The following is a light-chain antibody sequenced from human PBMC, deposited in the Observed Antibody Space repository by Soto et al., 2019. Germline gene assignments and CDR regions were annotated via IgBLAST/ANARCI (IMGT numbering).Light chain of an antibody. Sequence: EIVMTQSPATLSVSPGERATLSCRASQSVSSNLAWYQQKPGQAPRLLIYGASTRATGIPARFSGSGSGKDFTLTISSLQSEDLAVYYCQQYNSWPPLTFGGGTKVEIK. CDR3: QQYNSWPPLT. V-gene: IGKV3-15*01. CDR1: QSVSSN. J-gene: IGKJ4*01. CDR2: GAS.